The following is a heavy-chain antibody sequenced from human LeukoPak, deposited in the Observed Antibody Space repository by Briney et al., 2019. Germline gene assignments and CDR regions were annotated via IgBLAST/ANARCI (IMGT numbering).Heavy chain of an antibody. J-gene: IGHJ3*02. CDR1: GFTFSSYA. CDR2: IRYDGSNK. CDR3: AKDRGYCSSTSCYDDAFDI. V-gene: IGHV3-30*02. D-gene: IGHD2-2*01. Sequence: PGRSLRLSCAASGFTFSSYAMHWVRQAPGKGLEWVAFIRYDGSNKYYADSVKGRFTISRDNSKNTLYLQMNSLRAEDTAVYYCAKDRGYCSSTSCYDDAFDIWGQGTMVTVSS.